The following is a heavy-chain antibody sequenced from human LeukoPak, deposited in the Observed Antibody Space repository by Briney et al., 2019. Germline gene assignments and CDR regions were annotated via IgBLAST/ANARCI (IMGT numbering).Heavy chain of an antibody. Sequence: KSGGSLRLSCAASGFTFSSYSMNWVRQAPGKGLEWVSSISSSSSYIYYADSVKGRFTISRDNAKNSLYLQMNSLRAEDTAVYYCARYYDFWSGYFYGAEDGINGMDVWGQGTTVTVSS. V-gene: IGHV3-21*01. D-gene: IGHD3-3*01. CDR3: ARYYDFWSGYFYGAEDGINGMDV. J-gene: IGHJ6*02. CDR1: GFTFSSYS. CDR2: ISSSSSYI.